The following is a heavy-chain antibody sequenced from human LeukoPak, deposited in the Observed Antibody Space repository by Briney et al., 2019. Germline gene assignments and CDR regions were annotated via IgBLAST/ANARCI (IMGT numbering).Heavy chain of an antibody. CDR3: AKDLRSYSQYYFDY. CDR1: GFTLRSYG. CDR2: TSYDGSNK. V-gene: IGHV3-30*18. J-gene: IGHJ4*02. Sequence: GGSLRLSCAASGFTLRSYGMHWVRQAPGKGLEWVAVTSYDGSNKYYADSVKGRFTISRDNSKNTLYLQMNSLRAEDTAVYFCAKDLRSYSQYYFDYWGQGTLVTVSS. D-gene: IGHD1-26*01.